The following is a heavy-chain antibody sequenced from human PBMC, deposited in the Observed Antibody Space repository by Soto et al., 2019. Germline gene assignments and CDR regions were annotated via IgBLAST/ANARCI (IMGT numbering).Heavy chain of an antibody. CDR3: AKDRVDHNSVWDPFDI. J-gene: IGHJ3*02. Sequence: EVQLVESGGDLVQPGGSLRLSCAASGFTFSDYAMSWVRQAPGKGLEWVSGLGGSNSETQYAASVVGRFTVSRDNSKSTLFLQMNSLRVEDTAIYYCAKDRVDHNSVWDPFDIWGQGTLVTVSS. V-gene: IGHV3-23*04. CDR2: LGGSNSET. CDR1: GFTFSDYA. D-gene: IGHD2-15*01.